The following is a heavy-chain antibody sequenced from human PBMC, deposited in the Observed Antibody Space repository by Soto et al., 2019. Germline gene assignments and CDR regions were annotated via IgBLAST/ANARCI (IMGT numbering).Heavy chain of an antibody. J-gene: IGHJ5*02. CDR3: ARFYSGSYWFDP. V-gene: IGHV4-31*03. D-gene: IGHD1-26*01. CDR2: IYYSGST. CDR1: GGSISSGFYY. Sequence: SETLSLTCTVSGGSISSGFYYWSWIRQHPGKGLEWIGYIYYSGSTYYNPSLKSRVTISVDTSKNQFSLKLSSVTAADTAVYYCARFYSGSYWFDPWGQGTLVTVSS.